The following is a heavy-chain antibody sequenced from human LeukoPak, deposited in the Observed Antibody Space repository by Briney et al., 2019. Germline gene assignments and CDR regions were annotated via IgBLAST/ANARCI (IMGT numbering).Heavy chain of an antibody. Sequence: ASVKVSCEPSGYTYTDYYMHSVRQAPGQGLEWMGWINPNSGGTNYAQKFQGRVTMTRDTSISTAYMELSRLRSDDTAVYSCARVSYGYYVWGSYRYSFDYWGQGTLVAVSS. J-gene: IGHJ4*02. V-gene: IGHV1-2*02. CDR2: INPNSGGT. D-gene: IGHD3-16*02. CDR3: ARVSYGYYVWGSYRYSFDY. CDR1: GYTYTDYY.